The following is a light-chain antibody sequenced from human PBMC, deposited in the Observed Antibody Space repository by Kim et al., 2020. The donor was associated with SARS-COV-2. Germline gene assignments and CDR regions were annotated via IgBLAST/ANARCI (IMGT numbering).Light chain of an antibody. V-gene: IGKV3-20*01. Sequence: EIVLTQSPGTLSLSPGERATLSCRASQSVSSSYLAWYQQKPGQAPRLLIYGASSRAIGIPDRFSGSASGTDFTLTISRLEPEDFAVYYCQQYGSSSWTFGQGTKVDIK. CDR3: QQYGSSSWT. J-gene: IGKJ1*01. CDR1: QSVSSSY. CDR2: GAS.